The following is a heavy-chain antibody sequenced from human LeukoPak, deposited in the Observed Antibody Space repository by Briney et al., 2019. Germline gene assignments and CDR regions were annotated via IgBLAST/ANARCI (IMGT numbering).Heavy chain of an antibody. Sequence: GGSLRLSCAGSGFTVSNSYMNWVRQAPGKGLEWVSVINGGGSTYYADSVKGRFTISRDNSENTLYLQMNSLRAEDTAVYYCARDRDSSGSGSPEYWGQGTLVTVSS. CDR1: GFTVSNSY. CDR3: ARDRDSSGSGSPEY. J-gene: IGHJ4*02. V-gene: IGHV3-66*01. D-gene: IGHD3-10*01. CDR2: INGGGST.